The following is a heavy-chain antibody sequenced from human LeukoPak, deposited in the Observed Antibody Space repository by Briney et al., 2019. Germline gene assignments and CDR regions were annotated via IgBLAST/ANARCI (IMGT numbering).Heavy chain of an antibody. CDR1: GGSISSGSYY. V-gene: IGHV4-61*02. CDR3: GSGYSYGYSYYHYGMDV. D-gene: IGHD5-18*01. Sequence: SETLSLTCTVSGGSISSGSYYWSWIRQPAGKGLEWIGRIYTSGSTNYNPSLKSRVTISVDTSKNQFSLKLSSVTAADTAVYYCGSGYSYGYSYYHYGMDVWGQGTTVTVSS. J-gene: IGHJ6*02. CDR2: IYTSGST.